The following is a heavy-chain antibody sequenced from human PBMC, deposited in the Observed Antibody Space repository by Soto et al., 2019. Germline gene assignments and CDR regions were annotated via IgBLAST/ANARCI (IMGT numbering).Heavy chain of an antibody. CDR3: AKDLNMVRGVIWFDP. J-gene: IGHJ5*02. Sequence: GGSLRLSCAASGFTFDDYAMHWVRQAPGKGLEWVSGISWNSGSIGYADSVKGRFTFSRDNAKNSLYLQMNSLRAEDTALYYCAKDLNMVRGVIWFDPWGQGTLVTVSS. V-gene: IGHV3-9*01. CDR2: ISWNSGSI. CDR1: GFTFDDYA. D-gene: IGHD3-10*01.